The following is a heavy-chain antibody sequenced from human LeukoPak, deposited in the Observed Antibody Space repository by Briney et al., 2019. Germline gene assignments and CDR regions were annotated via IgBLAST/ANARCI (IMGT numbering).Heavy chain of an antibody. CDR2: IYSGGST. D-gene: IGHD6-19*01. CDR3: ARAQWRTYSYYYMDV. Sequence: PGGSLRLSCAASGFTVSLNCMSWVRQAPGKGLEWISVIYSGGSTYYADSVKGRFTISRDDSKNTLYLQMNSLRAEDTAIYYCARAQWRTYSYYYMDVWGKGTTVTVSS. V-gene: IGHV3-53*01. J-gene: IGHJ6*03. CDR1: GFTVSLNC.